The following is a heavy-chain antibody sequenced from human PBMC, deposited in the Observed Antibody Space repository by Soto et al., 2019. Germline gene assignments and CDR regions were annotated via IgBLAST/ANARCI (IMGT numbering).Heavy chain of an antibody. V-gene: IGHV3-13*01. Sequence: RGSLRLSCAASGFTFSSYDMHWVRQATGKGLEWVSAIGTAGDTYYPGSVKGRFTISRENAKNSLYLQMNSLRAGDTAVYYCARVTPWGSSRYYSYGMDVWGQGTTVTVSS. CDR2: IGTAGDT. J-gene: IGHJ6*02. CDR1: GFTFSSYD. D-gene: IGHD6-6*01. CDR3: ARVTPWGSSRYYSYGMDV.